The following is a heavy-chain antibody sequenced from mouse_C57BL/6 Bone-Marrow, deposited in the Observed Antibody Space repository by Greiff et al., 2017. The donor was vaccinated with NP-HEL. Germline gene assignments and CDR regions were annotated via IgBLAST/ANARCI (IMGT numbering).Heavy chain of an antibody. Sequence: QVQLQQPGAELVKPGASVKLSCKASGYTFTSYWMHWVKQRPGQGLEWIGMIHPNSGSNNYNEKFKSKATLTVDKSSSTAYMQLSSLTSEDSAVYYCARKLYYGSSPLFAYWGQGTLVTVSA. CDR2: IHPNSGSN. J-gene: IGHJ3*01. V-gene: IGHV1-64*01. CDR1: GYTFTSYW. D-gene: IGHD1-1*01. CDR3: ARKLYYGSSPLFAY.